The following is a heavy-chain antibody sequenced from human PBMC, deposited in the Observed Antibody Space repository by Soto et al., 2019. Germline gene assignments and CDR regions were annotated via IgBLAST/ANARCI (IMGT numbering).Heavy chain of an antibody. D-gene: IGHD5-12*01. J-gene: IGHJ6*02. V-gene: IGHV1-69*01. CDR3: ARDGGTIFSGYGPPYYYYYGMDV. Sequence: QVQLVQSGAEVKKPGSSVKVSCKASGGTFSSYAISWVRQAPGQGLEWMRGIIPIFGTANYAQKFQGRVTITADESTSTAYMELSSLRSEDTAVYYCARDGGTIFSGYGPPYYYYYGMDVWGQGTTVTVSS. CDR1: GGTFSSYA. CDR2: IIPIFGTA.